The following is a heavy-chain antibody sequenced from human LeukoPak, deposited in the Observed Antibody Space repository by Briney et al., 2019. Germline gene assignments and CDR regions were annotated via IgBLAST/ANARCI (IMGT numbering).Heavy chain of an antibody. J-gene: IGHJ2*01. CDR2: ISSSSRTI. D-gene: IGHD3-22*01. Sequence: GGSLRLSCAASGFTFSSYSMSWVRQAPGKGLEWVSYISSSSRTIYYADSVKGRFTISRDNAKNSLYLQMNSLRAEDTAVYYCARARLSHPDYYDSSGYYGSGWYFDLWGRGTLVTVSS. CDR1: GFTFSSYS. CDR3: ARARLSHPDYYDSSGYYGSGWYFDL. V-gene: IGHV3-48*01.